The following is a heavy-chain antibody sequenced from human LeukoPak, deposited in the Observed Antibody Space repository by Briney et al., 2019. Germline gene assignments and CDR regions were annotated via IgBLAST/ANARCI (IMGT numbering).Heavy chain of an antibody. Sequence: SETLSLTCTVSGGSISSSSYYWSWIRQPAGKGLEWIGRIYTSGSTNYNPSLKSRVTMSVDTSKNQFSLKLSSVTAADTAVYYCARDSEDGMDVWGQGTTVTVSS. D-gene: IGHD1-26*01. V-gene: IGHV4-61*02. CDR1: GGSISSSSYY. J-gene: IGHJ6*02. CDR2: IYTSGST. CDR3: ARDSEDGMDV.